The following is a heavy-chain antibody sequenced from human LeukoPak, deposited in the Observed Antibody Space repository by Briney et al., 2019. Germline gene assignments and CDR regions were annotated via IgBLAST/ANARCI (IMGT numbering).Heavy chain of an antibody. V-gene: IGHV3-23*01. CDR2: ISGSGGST. D-gene: IGHD6-19*01. CDR3: ASRIAVAGTTLTPGAFDI. Sequence: SLXLSXAASGFTXSSYAMSWVRQAPGKGLEWVSAISGSGGSTYYADSVKGRFTISRDNSKNTLYLQMNSLRAEDTAVYYCASRIAVAGTTLTPGAFDIWGQGTMVTVSS. CDR1: GFTXSSYA. J-gene: IGHJ3*02.